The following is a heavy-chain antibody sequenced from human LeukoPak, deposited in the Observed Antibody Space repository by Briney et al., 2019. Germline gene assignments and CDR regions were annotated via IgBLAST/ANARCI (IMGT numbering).Heavy chain of an antibody. Sequence: PGASLRLSCAASGFIFSNYAMSWVRQAPGKGLEWVSAIGGRDSGKYYADSVRGRFTVSRDDHKNTLYLQMNNLRAEDTAVYYCAKCGDYDSLSGYYDSDYWGQGTLVTVSS. V-gene: IGHV3-23*01. CDR2: IGGRDSGK. D-gene: IGHD3-9*01. CDR3: AKCGDYDSLSGYYDSDY. CDR1: GFIFSNYA. J-gene: IGHJ4*02.